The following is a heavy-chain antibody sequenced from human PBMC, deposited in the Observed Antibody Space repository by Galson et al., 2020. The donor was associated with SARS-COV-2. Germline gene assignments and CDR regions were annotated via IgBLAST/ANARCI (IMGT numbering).Heavy chain of an antibody. CDR3: AKSSREYSSGWVDY. CDR1: GFSFRSYA. CDR2: ISGSGGST. J-gene: IGHJ4*02. V-gene: IGHV3-23*01. Sequence: GESLKISCAASGFSFRSYAMRWVRQAPGKGLECVSGISGSGGSTYYADSVKGRFTISRDNSKNTLYLQMNSLRGEDTAVYYCAKSSREYSSGWVDYWGQGTQVTVSP. D-gene: IGHD6-25*01.